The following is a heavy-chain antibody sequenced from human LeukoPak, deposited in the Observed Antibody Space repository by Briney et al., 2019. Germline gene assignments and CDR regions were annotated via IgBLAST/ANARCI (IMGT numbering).Heavy chain of an antibody. D-gene: IGHD3-9*01. CDR2: IFISEST. V-gene: IGHV4-4*07. Sequence: SETLSLTCTVSGGSITSYYWSWVRQPAGEGLEWIGRIFISESTNYNPSLKSRVTMSVDTSKNQFSLKLSSVTAADTAVYYCARLSSSYYDILTGPFDYWGQGTLVTVSS. J-gene: IGHJ4*02. CDR3: ARLSSSYYDILTGPFDY. CDR1: GGSITSYY.